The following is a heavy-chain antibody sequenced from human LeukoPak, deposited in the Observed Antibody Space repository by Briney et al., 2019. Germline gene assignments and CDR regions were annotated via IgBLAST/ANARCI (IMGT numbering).Heavy chain of an antibody. CDR1: GGSISSGGYY. Sequence: PSETLSLTCTVSGGSISSGGYYWSWIRQHPGKGLEWIGYIYYSGSTYYNPSLKSRVTISVDTSKNQFSLKLSSVTAADTAVYYCGRESKGYYYDSSGSIDYWGQGTLVTVSS. J-gene: IGHJ4*02. CDR2: IYYSGST. V-gene: IGHV4-31*03. CDR3: GRESKGYYYDSSGSIDY. D-gene: IGHD3-22*01.